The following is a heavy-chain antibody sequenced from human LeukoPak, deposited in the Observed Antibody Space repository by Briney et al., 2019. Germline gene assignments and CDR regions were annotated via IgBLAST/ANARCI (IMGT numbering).Heavy chain of an antibody. CDR1: GLTFEDYA. CDR3: AKDGDIVTTRYYFDY. J-gene: IGHJ4*02. CDR2: ISWNSGSI. Sequence: GGSLDFSWPPPGLTFEDYARPWFRKAQGKGLKWVSGISWNSGSISYADSVKGRFTISRDNAKNSLYLQMNSLRAEDMALYYCAKDGDIVTTRYYFDYWGQGTLVTVSS. V-gene: IGHV3-9*03. D-gene: IGHD5-12*01.